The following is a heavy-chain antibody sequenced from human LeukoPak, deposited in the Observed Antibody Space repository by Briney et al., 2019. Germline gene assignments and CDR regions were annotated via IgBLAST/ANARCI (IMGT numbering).Heavy chain of an antibody. Sequence: GGSLRLSCAASGFTFSSYWMHWVRQAPGKGLVWVSRINTDGSSTSYADSVKGRFTISRDNAKNTLYLQMNSLRAEDTAAYYCAREYCCGGSCYPNLIDYWGQGTLVTVSS. CDR3: AREYCCGGSCYPNLIDY. D-gene: IGHD2-15*01. V-gene: IGHV3-74*01. CDR1: GFTFSSYW. J-gene: IGHJ4*02. CDR2: INTDGSST.